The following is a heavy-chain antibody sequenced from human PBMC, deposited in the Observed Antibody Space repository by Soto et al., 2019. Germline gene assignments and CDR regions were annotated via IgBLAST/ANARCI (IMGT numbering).Heavy chain of an antibody. CDR2: IKQDGSEK. D-gene: IGHD2-15*01. V-gene: IGHV3-7*01. CDR1: GFTFSSYW. J-gene: IGHJ3*02. Sequence: GGSLRLSCAASGFTFSSYWMSWVRQAPGKGLEWVANIKQDGSEKYYVDSVKGRFTISRDNAKNSLYLQMNSLRAEDTAVYYCARMGPYMDIVVVVAAPNDAFDIWGQGTMVTVSS. CDR3: ARMGPYMDIVVVVAAPNDAFDI.